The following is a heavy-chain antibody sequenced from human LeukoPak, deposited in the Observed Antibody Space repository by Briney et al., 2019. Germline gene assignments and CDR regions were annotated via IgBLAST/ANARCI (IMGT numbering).Heavy chain of an antibody. CDR1: GFTFSSYS. Sequence: GGSLRLSCAASGFTFSSYSMNWVRQAPGKGLEWVSSVSSSSSFKNNADSVKGRFTISRDNAKNSLYLQMNSLRAEDTAVYYCARVVAAAEAEGYYYYGMDVWGKGTTVTVSS. D-gene: IGHD6-13*01. V-gene: IGHV3-21*01. CDR3: ARVVAAAEAEGYYYYGMDV. CDR2: VSSSSSFK. J-gene: IGHJ6*04.